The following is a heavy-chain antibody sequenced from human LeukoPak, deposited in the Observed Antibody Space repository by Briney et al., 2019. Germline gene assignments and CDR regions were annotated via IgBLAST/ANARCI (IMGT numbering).Heavy chain of an antibody. CDR2: ISGSGDST. CDR1: GFTFSSYA. J-gene: IGHJ4*02. V-gene: IGHV3-23*01. Sequence: GGSLRLSCAAPGFTFSSYATSWVRQAPGKGLEWASAISGSGDSTYYGDSVKGRFTISRDNSKNTLYLQMNSLRAEDTAVYYCAKTRPLDSSSWSHGDYWGQGTLVTVSS. CDR3: AKTRPLDSSSWSHGDY. D-gene: IGHD6-13*01.